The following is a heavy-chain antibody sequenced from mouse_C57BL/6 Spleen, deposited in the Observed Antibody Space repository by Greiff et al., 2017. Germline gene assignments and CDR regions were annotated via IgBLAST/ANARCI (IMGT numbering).Heavy chain of an antibody. Sequence: EVQRVESGGGLVKPGGSLKLSCAASGFTFSDYGMHWVRQAPEKGLEWVAYISSGSSTIYYADTVKGRFTISRDNAKNTLFLQMTSLRSEDTAMYYCARHQAYFDYWGQGTTLTVSS. J-gene: IGHJ2*01. CDR2: ISSGSSTI. CDR3: ARHQAYFDY. V-gene: IGHV5-17*01. D-gene: IGHD3-2*02. CDR1: GFTFSDYG.